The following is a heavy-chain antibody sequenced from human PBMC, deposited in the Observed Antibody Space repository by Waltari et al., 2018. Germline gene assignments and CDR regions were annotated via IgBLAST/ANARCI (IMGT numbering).Heavy chain of an antibody. Sequence: VQLVQSGAEAKKPAASVKVSCQASGYTFNDYYIYWGRQAPGQGLEWVGYINPKTGGTAFAQKFRGRVTMTSDTSISTADMELSGLTSDDTAVYYCVRDGIGGAHLDYWGQGTLVTVSS. CDR2: INPKTGGT. CDR3: VRDGIGGAHLDY. D-gene: IGHD1-26*01. V-gene: IGHV1-2*02. CDR1: GYTFNDYY. J-gene: IGHJ4*02.